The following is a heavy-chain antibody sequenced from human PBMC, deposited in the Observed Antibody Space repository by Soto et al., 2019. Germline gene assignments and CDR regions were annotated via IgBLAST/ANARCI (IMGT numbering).Heavy chain of an antibody. CDR3: AREGYYYDSSGWWWFDP. Sequence: GGSLRLSCAASGFTFSSYWMSWVRQAPGKGLEWVANIKQDGSEKYYVDSVKGRFTISRDNAKNSLYLQMNSLRAEDTAVYYCAREGYYYDSSGWWWFDPWGQGTLVTVS. CDR2: IKQDGSEK. V-gene: IGHV3-7*01. CDR1: GFTFSSYW. D-gene: IGHD3-22*01. J-gene: IGHJ5*02.